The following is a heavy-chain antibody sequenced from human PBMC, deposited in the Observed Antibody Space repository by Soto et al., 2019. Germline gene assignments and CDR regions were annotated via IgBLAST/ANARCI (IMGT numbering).Heavy chain of an antibody. D-gene: IGHD1-1*01. CDR2: FSYSGST. J-gene: IGHJ3*02. CDR1: GGSVSSSTYY. Sequence: QLQLQESGPGLVKPSETLSLTCTVAGGSVSSSTYYWGWIRQPPGKGLEWIATFSYSGSTYHNPSLNSRVTISADTSKNQFSLKLSSVTATDTAVYYCARHHGTYYDAFDIWGQGTMVTVSS. CDR3: ARHHGTYYDAFDI. V-gene: IGHV4-39*01.